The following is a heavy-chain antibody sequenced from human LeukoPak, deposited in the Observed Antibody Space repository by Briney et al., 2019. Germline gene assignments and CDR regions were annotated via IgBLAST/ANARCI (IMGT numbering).Heavy chain of an antibody. V-gene: IGHV3-53*01. D-gene: IGHD1-26*01. CDR2: LYSDGKT. CDR3: ASCEWELDY. J-gene: IGHJ4*02. Sequence: GGSLRLSCAVSGFTVSRTYMSWVRQAPGKGLEWVSVLYSDGKTYYADSVEGRFTISRDNSKNTVFLQMNSLTAEDTAVYYCASCEWELDYWGLGTLVTVSS. CDR1: GFTVSRTY.